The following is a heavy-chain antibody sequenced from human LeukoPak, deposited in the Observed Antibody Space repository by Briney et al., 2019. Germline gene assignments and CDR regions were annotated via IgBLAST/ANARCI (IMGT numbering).Heavy chain of an antibody. V-gene: IGHV3-48*04. CDR1: GFPFRNYA. Sequence: PGGPLGLSCAASGFPFRNYAMTWVRQAPGKGLEWVSYISSSSSNIAYADSVKGRFTISRDNVKNSLYLQINSLRVEDTSVYYCARGGAARPDYWGQGTLVTVSS. D-gene: IGHD6-6*01. CDR3: ARGGAARPDY. J-gene: IGHJ4*02. CDR2: ISSSSSNI.